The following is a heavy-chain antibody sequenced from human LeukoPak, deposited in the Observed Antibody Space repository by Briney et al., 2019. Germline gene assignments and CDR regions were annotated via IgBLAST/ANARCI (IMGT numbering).Heavy chain of an antibody. CDR1: GGSISSGSYY. Sequence: SQTLSLTCTVSGGSISSGSYYWSWIRQPAGKGLEWIGRIYTSGSTNYNPSLKSRVTISVDTSKNQFSLKLSSVTAADTAVYYCASLWATGSRSVWGQGTLVTVSS. D-gene: IGHD3-9*01. J-gene: IGHJ4*02. CDR3: ASLWATGSRSV. CDR2: IYTSGST. V-gene: IGHV4-61*02.